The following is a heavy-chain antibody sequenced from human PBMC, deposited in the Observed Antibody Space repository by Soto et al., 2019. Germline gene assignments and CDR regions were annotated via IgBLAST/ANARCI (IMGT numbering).Heavy chain of an antibody. CDR1: GFTFSIYA. V-gene: IGHV3-64D*06. Sequence: GGSLRRSCSASGFTFSIYAMHWVRQAPGKGLEYVSSISTNGGSTDYADSVKGRFTISRDNSKNTVYLQMSSLRVEDTAVYYCVKGEYYYDSSGYYPFDYWGQGT. CDR2: ISTNGGST. CDR3: VKGEYYYDSSGYYPFDY. J-gene: IGHJ4*02. D-gene: IGHD3-22*01.